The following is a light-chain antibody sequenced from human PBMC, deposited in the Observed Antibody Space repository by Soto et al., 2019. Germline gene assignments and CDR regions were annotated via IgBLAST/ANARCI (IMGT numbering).Light chain of an antibody. CDR3: SSFTSSSTLX. Sequence: QSALTQPASVSGSPGQSITISCTGTSSDIGGYNFVSWYQQYPGNAPKLMIYDVINRPSGVSNRFSGSKSGNTASLTISGLQAEDEADYYCSSFTSSSTLXFGGGXKLTVL. CDR1: SSDIGGYNF. V-gene: IGLV2-14*01. J-gene: IGLJ2*01. CDR2: DVI.